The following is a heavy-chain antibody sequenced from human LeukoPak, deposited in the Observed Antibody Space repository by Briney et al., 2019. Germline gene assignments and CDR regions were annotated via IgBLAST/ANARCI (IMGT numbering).Heavy chain of an antibody. CDR2: IYYSGST. CDR1: GGSISSSSYY. CDR3: ARDIVGGYNQLFDY. V-gene: IGHV4-39*07. J-gene: IGHJ4*02. D-gene: IGHD5-24*01. Sequence: ASETLSLTCTVSGGSISSSSYYWGWIRQPPGKGLEWIGSIYYSGSTYYNPSLKSRVTISVDTSKNQFSLKLSSVTAADTAVYYCARDIVGGYNQLFDYWGQGTLVTVSS.